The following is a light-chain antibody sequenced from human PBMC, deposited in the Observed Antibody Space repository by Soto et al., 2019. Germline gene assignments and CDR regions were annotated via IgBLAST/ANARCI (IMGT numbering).Light chain of an antibody. CDR1: SSDVGGYDY. V-gene: IGLV2-14*01. Sequence: QSALTQPASVSGSAGQSIAISCTGTSSDVGGYDYVSWYQQHPDKAPKLMIYEVTKRPSGVSNRFSGSKSGNTASLTISGLQPEDEADYYCSSHTSGSTRVFGSGTQLTVL. CDR2: EVT. J-gene: IGLJ7*01. CDR3: SSHTSGSTRV.